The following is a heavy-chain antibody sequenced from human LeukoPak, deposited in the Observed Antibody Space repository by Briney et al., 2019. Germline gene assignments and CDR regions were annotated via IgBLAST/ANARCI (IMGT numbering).Heavy chain of an antibody. J-gene: IGHJ4*02. CDR2: ISAYNGNT. D-gene: IGHD3-9*01. Sequence: GASVKVSCKASGYTFTSYGISWVRQAPGQGLEWMGWISAYNGNTNYAQKLQGRVTMTTDTSTSTAYMELRSLRSDDTAVYYCARDSSQVWSAYYDILTGYYTPTFDYWGQGTLVTVSS. CDR1: GYTFTSYG. CDR3: ARDSSQVWSAYYDILTGYYTPTFDY. V-gene: IGHV1-18*01.